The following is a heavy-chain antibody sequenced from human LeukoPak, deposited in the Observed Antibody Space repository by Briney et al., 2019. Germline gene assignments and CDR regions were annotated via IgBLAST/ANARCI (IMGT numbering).Heavy chain of an antibody. D-gene: IGHD2-2*01. Sequence: GASVKVSCKASGYTFTGYYMHWVRQAPGQGLEWMGWINPNSGGTNYAQKFQGRVTMTRDTSISTAYMELSRLRSDDTAVYYCARDGCSSTSCYRKHYYYMDVWGKGTTVTISS. J-gene: IGHJ6*03. CDR3: ARDGCSSTSCYRKHYYYMDV. V-gene: IGHV1-2*02. CDR2: INPNSGGT. CDR1: GYTFTGYY.